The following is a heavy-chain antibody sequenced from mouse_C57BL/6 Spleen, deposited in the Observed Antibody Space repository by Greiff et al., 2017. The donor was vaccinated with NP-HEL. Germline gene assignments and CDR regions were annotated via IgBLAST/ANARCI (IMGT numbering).Heavy chain of an antibody. CDR3: AREYGSSNGGYFDV. CDR1: GYTFTSYG. J-gene: IGHJ1*03. V-gene: IGHV1-81*01. CDR2: IYPRSGNT. D-gene: IGHD1-1*01. Sequence: VQLQQSGAELARPGASVKLSCKASGYTFTSYGISWVKQRTGQGLEWIGEIYPRSGNTYYNEKFKGKATLTADKSSSTAYMELRSLTSEDSAVYFCAREYGSSNGGYFDVWGTGTTVTVSS.